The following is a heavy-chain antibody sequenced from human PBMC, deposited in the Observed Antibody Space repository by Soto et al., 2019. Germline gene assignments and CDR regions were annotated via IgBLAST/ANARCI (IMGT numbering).Heavy chain of an antibody. CDR2: ISWNSGSI. Sequence: PGGSLRLSCAASGFTFDDYAMHWVRQAPGKGLEWVSGISWNSGSIGYADAVKGRFTISRDNAKNSLYLQMNSLGAEDTAFYYCAKGPSTTGSTVRFDYWGPGTLVTVSS. D-gene: IGHD1-1*01. V-gene: IGHV3-9*01. CDR3: AKGPSTTGSTVRFDY. J-gene: IGHJ4*02. CDR1: GFTFDDYA.